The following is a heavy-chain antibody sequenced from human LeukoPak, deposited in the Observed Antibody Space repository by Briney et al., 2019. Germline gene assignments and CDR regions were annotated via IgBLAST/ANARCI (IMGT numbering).Heavy chain of an antibody. CDR2: IYYSGST. V-gene: IGHV4-39*01. J-gene: IGHJ5*02. D-gene: IGHD1-7*01. Sequence: SETLSLTCTVSGGSISSSSYYWGWIRQPPGKGLEWVGSIYYSGSTYYNPSLKSRVTISVDTSKNQFSLKLSSVTAADTAVYYCARHGPLNYHWFDPWGQGTLVTVSS. CDR3: ARHGPLNYHWFDP. CDR1: GGSISSSSYY.